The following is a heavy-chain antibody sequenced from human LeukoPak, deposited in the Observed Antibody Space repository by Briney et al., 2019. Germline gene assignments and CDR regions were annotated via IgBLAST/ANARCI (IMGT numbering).Heavy chain of an antibody. CDR2: IYYTGST. CDR3: ARGGVAAMRRAYYFDY. J-gene: IGHJ4*02. CDR1: GGSISSHY. Sequence: SETLSLTCTVSGGSISSHYWSWVRQPPGKGLEWIGYIYYTGSTNYNPSLKSRVTISVDTSKNQFSLKLSSVTAADTAVYYCARGGVAAMRRAYYFDYWGQGTLVTVSS. D-gene: IGHD2-15*01. V-gene: IGHV4-59*08.